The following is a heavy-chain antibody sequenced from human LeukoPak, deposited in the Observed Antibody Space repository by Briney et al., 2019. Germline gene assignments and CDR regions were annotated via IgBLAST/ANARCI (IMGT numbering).Heavy chain of an antibody. V-gene: IGHV3-11*04. Sequence: GGSLRLSCAASGFTFSEYYMAWIRQARGKGLEWLSSISPNGGDIYYADSVKGRYTISRDNAKNSLYLQMTSLKAEDTAVYYCARGLFVAGSFFDSWGQGTLVTVSS. D-gene: IGHD1-26*01. CDR1: GFTFSEYY. J-gene: IGHJ4*02. CDR2: ISPNGGDI. CDR3: ARGLFVAGSFFDS.